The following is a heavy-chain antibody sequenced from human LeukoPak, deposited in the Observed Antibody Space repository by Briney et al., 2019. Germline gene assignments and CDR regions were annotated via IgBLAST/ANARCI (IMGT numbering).Heavy chain of an antibody. CDR1: GGSISSGGYY. Sequence: SETLSLTCTVSGGSISSGGYYWNWIRQPPGKGLEWIGYIYHSGSTYYNPSLKSRVTISVDRSRNQFSLKLSSVTAADTAVYYCARRSSDYRFDPWGQGTLVTVSS. D-gene: IGHD1-26*01. CDR3: ARRSSDYRFDP. V-gene: IGHV4-30-2*01. J-gene: IGHJ5*02. CDR2: IYHSGST.